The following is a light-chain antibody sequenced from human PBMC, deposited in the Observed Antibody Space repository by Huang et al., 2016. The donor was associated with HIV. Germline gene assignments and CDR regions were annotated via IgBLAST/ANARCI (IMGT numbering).Light chain of an antibody. CDR2: KVS. CDR1: QSLLHSDGETY. Sequence: VMTQTPLSLSVTPGQPASISCKSSQSLLHSDGETYLFWFLQRPGQSPHLLIYKVSSRLYGVPDRFSGSGSGTDFTLKISRVETEDVGVYYCMQGLHLPPTFGQGTRLEIK. V-gene: IGKV2-29*02. J-gene: IGKJ5*01. CDR3: MQGLHLPPT.